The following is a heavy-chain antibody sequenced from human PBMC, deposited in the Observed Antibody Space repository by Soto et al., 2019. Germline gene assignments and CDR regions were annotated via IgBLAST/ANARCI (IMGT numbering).Heavy chain of an antibody. Sequence: GASVKVSCKASGYTFTSYIISWVRQAPGQGLEWMGWISAYNGNTNYAQKLQGRVTMTTDTSTSTAYMELRSLRSDDTAVYYCVMSIAASIQHWGQGTLVTVSS. CDR1: GYTFTSYI. CDR2: ISAYNGNT. CDR3: VMSIAASIQH. J-gene: IGHJ1*01. V-gene: IGHV1-18*01. D-gene: IGHD6-6*01.